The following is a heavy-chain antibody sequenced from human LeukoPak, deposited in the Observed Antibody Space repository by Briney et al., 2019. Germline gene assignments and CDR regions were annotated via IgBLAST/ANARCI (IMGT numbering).Heavy chain of an antibody. Sequence: PGGSLRLSCAASGLTLSNYWMHWVRQAPGKGLVWVSRMNSDGSGTSYADSVKGRFTISRDNAKNTLYLQMNRLRAEDTAVYYCAREGIVGATTDAFDIWGQGTMVTVSS. CDR3: AREGIVGATTDAFDI. J-gene: IGHJ3*02. CDR1: GLTLSNYW. D-gene: IGHD1-26*01. V-gene: IGHV3-74*01. CDR2: MNSDGSGT.